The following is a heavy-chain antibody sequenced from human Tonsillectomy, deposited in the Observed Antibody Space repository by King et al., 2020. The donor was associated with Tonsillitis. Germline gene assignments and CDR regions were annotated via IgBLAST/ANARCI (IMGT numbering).Heavy chain of an antibody. V-gene: IGHV3-73*02. D-gene: IGHD2-2*01. CDR2: IRSKANRYAT. Sequence: QLVESGGGLVQPGGSLKLSCAASGFNFSGSAIHWVRQPSGKGLEWVGRIRSKANRYATGFAASFQCRFTISRDDSKNTAYLQMNSLKAEDTAVYYCTTYCSSTICSELFDYWGQGTLVTVSS. CDR1: GFNFSGSA. CDR3: TTYCSSTICSELFDY. J-gene: IGHJ4*02.